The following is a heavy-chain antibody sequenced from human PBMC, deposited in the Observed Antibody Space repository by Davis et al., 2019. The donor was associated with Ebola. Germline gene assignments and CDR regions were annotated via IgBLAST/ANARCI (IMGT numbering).Heavy chain of an antibody. Sequence: GESLKISCVTSGFTFTSYSFNWIRQTPGKGLEWIAHINTRGDARVYADSVRGRFTISRDDAANSLSLQMDSLKHEDTAVYYCVRDYLCAFDSWGQGTPVTVSS. D-gene: IGHD3-16*02. CDR2: INTRGDAR. CDR3: VRDYLCAFDS. J-gene: IGHJ4*02. V-gene: IGHV3-48*02. CDR1: GFTFTSYS.